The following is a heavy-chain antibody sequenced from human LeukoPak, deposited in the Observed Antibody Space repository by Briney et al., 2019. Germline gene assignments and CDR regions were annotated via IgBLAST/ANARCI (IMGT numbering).Heavy chain of an antibody. Sequence: ASVKVSCKASGYTFTSYYMHWVRQAPGQGLEWMGIINPSGGSTSYARKFQGRVTMTRDTSTSTVYMELSSLRSEDTAVYYCARRMYYYDSSGYYFWFDPWGQGTLVTVSS. CDR2: INPSGGST. J-gene: IGHJ5*02. CDR1: GYTFTSYY. D-gene: IGHD3-22*01. CDR3: ARRMYYYDSSGYYFWFDP. V-gene: IGHV1-46*03.